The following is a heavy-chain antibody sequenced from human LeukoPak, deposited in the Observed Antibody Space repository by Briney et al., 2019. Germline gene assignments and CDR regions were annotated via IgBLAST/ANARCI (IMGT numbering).Heavy chain of an antibody. V-gene: IGHV4-39*01. CDR1: GGSISGGSYY. CDR3: ATHTYDSSGYYFVY. CDR2: ISYSGNS. Sequence: PSDTLSLTCTVSGGSISGGSYYWGWIRQPPGKGLEWIGSISYSGNSYYNPSLKSRVSLSVETSKSQFSLKLSSVTAADTAVYYCATHTYDSSGYYFVYWGQGTLVTVSS. J-gene: IGHJ4*02. D-gene: IGHD3-22*01.